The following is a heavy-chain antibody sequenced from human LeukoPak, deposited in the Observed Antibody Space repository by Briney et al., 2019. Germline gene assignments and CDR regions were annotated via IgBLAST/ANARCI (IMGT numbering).Heavy chain of an antibody. V-gene: IGHV3-48*04. CDR2: SSTVTGNI. CDR3: ATTGNFYDMDV. D-gene: IGHD1-1*01. Sequence: GGSLRLSCAASGFTFSSYSMNWVRQAPGKGLGWLSYSSTVTGNIYYADSVKGRFTISRDNAKSSLNLQMSSLRAEDTAVYFCATTGNFYDMDVWGKGTTVTVSS. CDR1: GFTFSSYS. J-gene: IGHJ6*03.